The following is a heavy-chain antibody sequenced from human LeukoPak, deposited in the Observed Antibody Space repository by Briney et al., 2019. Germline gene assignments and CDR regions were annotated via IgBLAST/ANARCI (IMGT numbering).Heavy chain of an antibody. D-gene: IGHD5-18*01. CDR2: INPDSGGT. J-gene: IGHJ4*02. Sequence: ASVKVSCKASGYTFTGYYMHWVRQAPGQGLEWMGWINPDSGGTNYAQKFQGRVTMTTDTSTSTAYMELRSLRSDDTAVYYCARDLEGLGYSYGFWGQGTLVTVSS. V-gene: IGHV1-2*02. CDR3: ARDLEGLGYSYGF. CDR1: GYTFTGYY.